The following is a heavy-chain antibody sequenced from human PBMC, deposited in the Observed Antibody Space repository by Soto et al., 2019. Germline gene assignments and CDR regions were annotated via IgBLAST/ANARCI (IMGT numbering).Heavy chain of an antibody. CDR3: AKGRITAAGTTYDAFDT. J-gene: IGHJ3*02. CDR2: ISGSGGST. CDR1: GFIFSSYA. V-gene: IGHV3-23*01. D-gene: IGHD6-13*01. Sequence: GGSLRLSCAASGFIFSSYAKSWVRQAPGKGLEWASSISGSGGSTYYADSVKGRFTISGDNSKNTPYLQMNRQRAEDKAVYCCAKGRITAAGTTYDAFDTGGQATMVTVSS.